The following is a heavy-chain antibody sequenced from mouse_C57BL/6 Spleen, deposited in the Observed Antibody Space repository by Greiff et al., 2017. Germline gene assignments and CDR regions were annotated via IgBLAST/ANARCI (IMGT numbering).Heavy chain of an antibody. CDR3: VREGIPIPYYFDY. CDR2: IRSKSNNYAT. CDR1: GFSFNTYA. V-gene: IGHV10-1*01. Sequence: EADGGLVQPKGSLKLSCAASGFSFNTYAMNWVRQAPGKGLEWVARIRSKSNNYATYYADSVKDRFTISRDDSESMLYLQMNNLKTEDTAMYYCVREGIPIPYYFDYWGQGTTLTVSS. J-gene: IGHJ2*01.